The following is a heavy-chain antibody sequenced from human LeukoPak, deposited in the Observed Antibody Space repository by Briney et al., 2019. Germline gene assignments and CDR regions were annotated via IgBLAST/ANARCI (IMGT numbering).Heavy chain of an antibody. CDR2: INHSGST. J-gene: IGHJ3*02. CDR3: ARDPAFDI. CDR1: GGSFSGYY. Sequence: SETLSLTCAVYGGSFSGYYWSWIRQPPGKGLGWIGEINHSGSTNYNPSLKSRVTISVDTSKNQFSLKLSSVTAADAAVYYCARDPAFDIWGQGTMVTVSS. V-gene: IGHV4-34*01.